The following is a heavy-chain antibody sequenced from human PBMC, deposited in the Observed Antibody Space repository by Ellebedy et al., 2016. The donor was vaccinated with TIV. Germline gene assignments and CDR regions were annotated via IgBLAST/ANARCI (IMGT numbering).Heavy chain of an antibody. J-gene: IGHJ6*02. CDR1: GFTSNSYA. Sequence: PGGSLRLSCAASGFTSNSYAMHWVRQASGKGLVWVGRIRSKANSYATAYAASVKGRFTISRDDSKNTAYLQMNSLKTEDTAVYYCTSGDGVDVWGQGTTVTVSS. V-gene: IGHV3-73*01. CDR3: TSGDGVDV. CDR2: IRSKANSYAT. D-gene: IGHD7-27*01.